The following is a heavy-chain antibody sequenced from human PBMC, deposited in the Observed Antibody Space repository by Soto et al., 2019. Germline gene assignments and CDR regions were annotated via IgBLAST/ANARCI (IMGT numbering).Heavy chain of an antibody. CDR3: AADPGITGTLPDY. D-gene: IGHD1-20*01. Sequence: SVKVSCKASGFTFTSSAVQWVRQARGQRLEWIGWIVVGSGNTNYAQKFQERVTITRDMSTSTAYMELSSLRSEDTAVYYCAADPGITGTLPDYWGQGTLVTVSS. CDR1: GFTFTSSA. CDR2: IVVGSGNT. V-gene: IGHV1-58*01. J-gene: IGHJ4*02.